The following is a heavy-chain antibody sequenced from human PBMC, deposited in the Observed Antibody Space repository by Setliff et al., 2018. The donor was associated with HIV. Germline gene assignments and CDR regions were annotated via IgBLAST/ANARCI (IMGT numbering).Heavy chain of an antibody. V-gene: IGHV3-23*01. J-gene: IGHJ4*02. D-gene: IGHD6-6*01. CDR3: VMFSSSSG. Sequence: GSLRLSCAASGFTFSSYAMSWVRQAPGKGLEWVSSISGSGDRTYYADFVKGRFTISRDNSKNTVYLQMNSLRAEDTAVYYCVMFSSSSGWGQGTQVTVSS. CDR1: GFTFSSYA. CDR2: ISGSGDRT.